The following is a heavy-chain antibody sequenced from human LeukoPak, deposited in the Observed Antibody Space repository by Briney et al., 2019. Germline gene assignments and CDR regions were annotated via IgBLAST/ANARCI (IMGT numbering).Heavy chain of an antibody. Sequence: GGSLRLSCVVSGFTFDDYAMHWVRQGPGKGLEWVSLISGDGGRTYYADSVKGRFTISRDNSKNSLYLEMNSLRTEDTALYYWAKDILSGFYETFDYWGQGTLVTVSS. J-gene: IGHJ4*02. D-gene: IGHD6-19*01. CDR3: AKDILSGFYETFDY. CDR1: GFTFDDYA. V-gene: IGHV3-43*02. CDR2: ISGDGGRT.